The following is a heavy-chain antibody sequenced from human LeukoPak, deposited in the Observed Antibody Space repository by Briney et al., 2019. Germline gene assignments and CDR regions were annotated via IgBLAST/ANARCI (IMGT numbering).Heavy chain of an antibody. Sequence: PGRSLRLSCAASGFTFDDYAMHWVRQAPGKGLEWVSGISWNSGSIGYADSVKGRSTISRDNSKNTLYLQMNSLRAEDTAVYYCAREVLWFGEMRYFQHWGQGTLVTVSS. V-gene: IGHV3-9*01. D-gene: IGHD3-10*01. CDR3: AREVLWFGEMRYFQH. CDR1: GFTFDDYA. J-gene: IGHJ1*01. CDR2: ISWNSGSI.